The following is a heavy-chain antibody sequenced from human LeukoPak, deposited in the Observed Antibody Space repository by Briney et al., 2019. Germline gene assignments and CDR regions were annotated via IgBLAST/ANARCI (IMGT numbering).Heavy chain of an antibody. D-gene: IGHD5-18*01. CDR2: MNPNSGNT. V-gene: IGHV1-8*01. Sequence: ASVKVSCKASGYTFTSYDINWVRQATGQGLEWMGWMNPNSGNTSYAQKFQGRVTMTRNTSISIAYMELSSLRSEDTAVYYCARAFALGGAMVTSYWFDPWGQGTLVTVFS. CDR1: GYTFTSYD. J-gene: IGHJ5*02. CDR3: ARAFALGGAMVTSYWFDP.